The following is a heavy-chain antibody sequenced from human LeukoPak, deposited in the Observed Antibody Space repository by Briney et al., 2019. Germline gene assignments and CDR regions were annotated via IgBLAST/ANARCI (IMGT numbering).Heavy chain of an antibody. J-gene: IGHJ4*02. CDR1: GGSISSYY. Sequence: KPSETLSLTCTVSGGSISSYYWSWIRQPPGKGLEWIGYIYYSGSTNYNPSLKSRVTISVDTSKNQFSLKLSSVTAADTAVYYCARLEWELLEGSFDYWGQGTLVTVSS. D-gene: IGHD1-26*01. CDR2: IYYSGST. V-gene: IGHV4-59*08. CDR3: ARLEWELLEGSFDY.